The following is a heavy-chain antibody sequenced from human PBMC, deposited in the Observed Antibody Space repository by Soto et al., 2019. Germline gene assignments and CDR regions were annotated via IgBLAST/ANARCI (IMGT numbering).Heavy chain of an antibody. D-gene: IGHD2-2*01. J-gene: IGHJ5*02. CDR2: ISGSGGST. Sequence: PGGPLRHSCTASGFTFSSLAMSCVRQAPGKGLEWVSAISGSGGSTYYADSVKSSLTITKDTSKNQVVLTMTNMDPVDTATYYCARLRYCISTSCLGGWFDPLRQGTLVIVSS. CDR1: GFTFSSLA. V-gene: IGHV3-23*01. CDR3: ARLRYCISTSCLGGWFDP.